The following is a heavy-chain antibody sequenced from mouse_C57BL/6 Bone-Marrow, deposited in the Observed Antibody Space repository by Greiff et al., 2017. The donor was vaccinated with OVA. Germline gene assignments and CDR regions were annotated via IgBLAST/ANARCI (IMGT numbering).Heavy chain of an antibody. J-gene: IGHJ1*03. V-gene: IGHV1-81*01. Sequence: VQLQQSGAELARPGASVKLSCKASGYTFTSYGISWVKQRTGQGLEWIGEIYPRSGNTYYNEKFKGKATLTADKSSSTAYMELRSLTSEDSAVYFCARWKLAGSSYFDWYFDVWGTGTTVTVSS. CDR2: IYPRSGNT. CDR1: GYTFTSYG. CDR3: ARWKLAGSSYFDWYFDV. D-gene: IGHD1-1*01.